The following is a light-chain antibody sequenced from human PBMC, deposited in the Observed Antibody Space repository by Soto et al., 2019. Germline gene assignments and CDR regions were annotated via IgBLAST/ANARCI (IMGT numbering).Light chain of an antibody. CDR1: QSVSRN. V-gene: IGKV3-15*01. Sequence: EIVMTQSPATLSVSPGERATLSCRASQSVSRNLAWYQQKPGQRPRLLIYGASTRATGIPARFSGSGSGTEFTLTISSLQSEDCAVYYCQQYNNWPPWTFGQGTKVEIK. J-gene: IGKJ1*01. CDR2: GAS. CDR3: QQYNNWPPWT.